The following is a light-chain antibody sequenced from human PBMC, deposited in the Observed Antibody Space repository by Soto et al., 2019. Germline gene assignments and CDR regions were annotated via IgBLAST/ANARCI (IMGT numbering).Light chain of an antibody. CDR2: DVS. CDR1: SSDVGGYNY. Sequence: TQPLRVFGCPGQSVTISCTGTSSDVGGYNYVSWYQQHPGKAPKLMIYDVSKRPSGVPDRFSGSKSGNTASLTISGLQAEDEADYYCCSNAGASTFIYGTWT. V-gene: IGLV2-11*01. CDR3: CSNAGASTFI. J-gene: IGLJ1*01.